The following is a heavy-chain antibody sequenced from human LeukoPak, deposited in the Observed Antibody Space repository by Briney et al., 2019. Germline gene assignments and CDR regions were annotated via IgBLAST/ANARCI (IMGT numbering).Heavy chain of an antibody. V-gene: IGHV4-39*01. Sequence: SETLSLTCTVSGGSISSSSYFWGWIRQPPGKGLEWLGSIYYSGSTSYNTSLKSRVTISVDTSKNQFSLQLCSVTAADTAVYCCARLPLNYAIDYWGPGTLVTVSS. J-gene: IGHJ4*02. CDR2: IYYSGST. CDR3: ARLPLNYAIDY. D-gene: IGHD4-11*01. CDR1: GGSISSSSYF.